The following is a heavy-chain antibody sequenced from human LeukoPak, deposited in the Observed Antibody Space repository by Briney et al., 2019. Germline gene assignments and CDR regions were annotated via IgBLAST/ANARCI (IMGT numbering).Heavy chain of an antibody. V-gene: IGHV1-24*01. CDR1: GYTLTELS. CDR3: ATERTKYSSSWYLFDY. Sequence: ASVKVSRKVSGYTLTELSMHWVRQAPGKGLEWMGGFDPEDGETIYAQKFQGRVTMTEDTSTDTAYMELSSLRSEDTAVYYCATERTKYSSSWYLFDYWGQGTLVTVSS. J-gene: IGHJ4*02. CDR2: FDPEDGET. D-gene: IGHD6-13*01.